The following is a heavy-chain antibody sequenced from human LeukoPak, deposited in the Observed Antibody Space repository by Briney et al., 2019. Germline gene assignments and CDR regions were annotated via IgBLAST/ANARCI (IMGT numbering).Heavy chain of an antibody. V-gene: IGHV3-33*01. Sequence: PGGSLRLSCAASGFTFSSYGMHWVRQAPGKGLEWVAVIWYDGSNKYYADSVKGRFTISRDNSKNTLYLQMNSPRAEDTAVYYCARDRGSGSPGGWFDPWGQGTLVTVSS. CDR3: ARDRGSGSPGGWFDP. CDR2: IWYDGSNK. CDR1: GFTFSSYG. D-gene: IGHD3-10*01. J-gene: IGHJ5*02.